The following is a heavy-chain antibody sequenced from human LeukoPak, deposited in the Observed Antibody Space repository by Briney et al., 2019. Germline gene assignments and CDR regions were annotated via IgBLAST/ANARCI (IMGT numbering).Heavy chain of an antibody. D-gene: IGHD3-22*01. CDR3: EGTMIVGIDAFDI. Sequence: NTSETLSLTCTVSGGSISSGGYYWSWIRQHPGKGLEWIGYIYYSGSTYYNPSLKSRVTISVDTSKNQFSLKLSSVTATDTAVYYCEGTMIVGIDAFDIWGQGTMVTVPS. CDR2: IYYSGST. V-gene: IGHV4-31*03. J-gene: IGHJ3*02. CDR1: GGSISSGGYY.